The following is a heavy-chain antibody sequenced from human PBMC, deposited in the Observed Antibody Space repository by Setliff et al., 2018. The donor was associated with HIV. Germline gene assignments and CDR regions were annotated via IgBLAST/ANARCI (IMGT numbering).Heavy chain of an antibody. J-gene: IGHJ4*02. D-gene: IGHD3-16*01. CDR1: GFAFSSYS. CDR3: TRDGGEY. V-gene: IGHV3-48*01. CDR2: ISSSSSTI. Sequence: GGSLRLSCAASGFAFSSYSMNWVRQAPGKGLEWVSYISSSSSTIYYADSVKGRFTVSRDNSKNTLYLQMNSLRGEDTALYYCTRDGGEYWGEGTLVTVSS.